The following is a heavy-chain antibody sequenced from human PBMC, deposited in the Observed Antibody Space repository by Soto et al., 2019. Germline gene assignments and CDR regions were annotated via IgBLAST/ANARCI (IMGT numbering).Heavy chain of an antibody. V-gene: IGHV4-34*01. Sequence: SETLSLTCAVYGGSFSGYYWSWIRQPPGKGLEWIGEINHSGSTNYNPSLKSRVTISVDTSKNQFSLKLSSVTAADTAVYYCARVSGWYRFLIDYWGQGTLVTVSS. J-gene: IGHJ4*02. CDR1: GGSFSGYY. CDR2: INHSGST. D-gene: IGHD6-19*01. CDR3: ARVSGWYRFLIDY.